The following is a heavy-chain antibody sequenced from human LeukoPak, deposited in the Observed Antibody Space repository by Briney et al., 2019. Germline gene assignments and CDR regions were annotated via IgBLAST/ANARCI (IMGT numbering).Heavy chain of an antibody. CDR2: FDPEDGET. CDR1: GYTLTELS. Sequence: GASVKVSCKVSGYTLTELSMHWVRQAPGQGLEWMGGFDPEDGETIYAQKFQGRVTITEDTSTNTAYMGLSSLRSEDTAVYYCATPDSYGNHWGFDYGGQGPLVTVSA. V-gene: IGHV1-24*01. D-gene: IGHD5-18*01. J-gene: IGHJ4*02. CDR3: ATPDSYGNHWGFDY.